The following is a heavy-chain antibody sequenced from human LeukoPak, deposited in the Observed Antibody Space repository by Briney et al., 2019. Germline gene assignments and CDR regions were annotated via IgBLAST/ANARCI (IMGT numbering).Heavy chain of an antibody. Sequence: SETLSLTCTVSNGSISSGTYYWAWIRQPPGKGLEWIGYIHYSGSTNYNPSLKSRVTISVDTSKNQFSLKLSSVTAADTAVYYCARVRDRSGYFYDFDYWGQGTLVTVSS. CDR1: NGSISSGTYY. CDR2: IHYSGST. V-gene: IGHV4-61*01. J-gene: IGHJ4*02. CDR3: ARVRDRSGYFYDFDY. D-gene: IGHD3-22*01.